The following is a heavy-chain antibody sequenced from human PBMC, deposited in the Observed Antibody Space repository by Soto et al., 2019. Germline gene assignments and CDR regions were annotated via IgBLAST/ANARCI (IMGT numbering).Heavy chain of an antibody. V-gene: IGHV1-69*02. J-gene: IGHJ4*02. CDR1: GGPYSQYS. D-gene: IGHD3-22*01. Sequence: QVQLVQSGTEVKKPGSSVTVSCKASGGPYSQYSISWVRQAPGQGLEWMGRIIPIFDMTNYAQKFQGRVTITADKSTSTVYMDLSSLRFEDTAVYYCARSLLGDHYDSDGLDSWGQGTLVSVSS. CDR3: ARSLLGDHYDSDGLDS. CDR2: IIPIFDMT.